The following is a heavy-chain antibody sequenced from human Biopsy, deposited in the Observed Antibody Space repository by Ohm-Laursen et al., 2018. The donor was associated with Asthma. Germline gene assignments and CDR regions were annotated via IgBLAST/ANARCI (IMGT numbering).Heavy chain of an antibody. CDR1: GFAVSRDH. CDR3: ARTFHFWSPYHAEHYQL. Sequence: SLRLSCAASGFAVSRDHMFWVRQAPGKGLEWVANIKHDGTGKNHVDSLKGRFTISRDNAKNSLYLQMNSLRAEDTAVYYCARTFHFWSPYHAEHYQLWGQGTLVTVSS. CDR2: IKHDGTGK. D-gene: IGHD3-3*02. J-gene: IGHJ1*01. V-gene: IGHV3-7*01.